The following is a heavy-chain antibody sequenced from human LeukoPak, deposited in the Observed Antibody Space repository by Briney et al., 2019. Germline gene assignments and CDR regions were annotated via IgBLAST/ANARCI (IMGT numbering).Heavy chain of an antibody. D-gene: IGHD6-13*01. J-gene: IGHJ1*01. V-gene: IGHV3-23*01. CDR3: AKHSIAAPDGGGQH. CDR1: GFTFSSYS. CDR2: ISGSGGST. Sequence: GGSLRLSCAASGFTFSSYSMNWVRLAPGKGLEWVSAISGSGGSTYYADSVKGRFTISRDNSKNTLYLQMNSLRAEDTAVYYCAKHSIAAPDGGGQHWGQGTLVTVSS.